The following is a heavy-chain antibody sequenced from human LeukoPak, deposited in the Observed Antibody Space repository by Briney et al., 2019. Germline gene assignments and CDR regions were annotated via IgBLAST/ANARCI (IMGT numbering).Heavy chain of an antibody. D-gene: IGHD1-26*01. J-gene: IGHJ4*02. Sequence: ASVKVPCKASGYTFTSYYMPWVRQAPGQGLEWMGIINPSGGSSSYAQKFQGRVTMTRDMSTSTVYMELSSLRSEDTAVYYCARDTLIGSSPTFDYWGQGTLVTVSS. V-gene: IGHV1-46*01. CDR1: GYTFTSYY. CDR2: INPSGGSS. CDR3: ARDTLIGSSPTFDY.